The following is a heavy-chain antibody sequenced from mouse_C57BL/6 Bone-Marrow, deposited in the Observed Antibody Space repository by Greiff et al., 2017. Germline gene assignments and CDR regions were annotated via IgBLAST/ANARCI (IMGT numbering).Heavy chain of an antibody. Sequence: QVQLKQSGAELAKPGASVKLSCKASGYTFTSYWMHWVKQRPGQGLEWIGYINPSSGYTKYNQKFKDKATLTADKSSSTAYMQLSSLTYADSAVYYCARGVLYDYYAMDYWGQGTSVTVSS. J-gene: IGHJ4*01. CDR3: ARGVLYDYYAMDY. D-gene: IGHD2-3*01. CDR1: GYTFTSYW. CDR2: INPSSGYT. V-gene: IGHV1-7*01.